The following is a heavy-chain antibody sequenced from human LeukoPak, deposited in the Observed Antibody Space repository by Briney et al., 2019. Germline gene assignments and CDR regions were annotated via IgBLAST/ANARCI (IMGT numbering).Heavy chain of an antibody. J-gene: IGHJ6*02. Sequence: SQTLSLTCAISGDSVSSNSAAWNWIRQSPSRGLEWLGRTYYRYKWYNDYAVSVKSRITINPDTSKNQFSLQLNSVTPEDTAVYYCARSIAAAPFLDYYYYYGMDVWGQGTTVTVSS. CDR1: GDSVSSNSAA. V-gene: IGHV6-1*01. CDR2: TYYRYKWYN. CDR3: ARSIAAAPFLDYYYYYGMDV. D-gene: IGHD6-13*01.